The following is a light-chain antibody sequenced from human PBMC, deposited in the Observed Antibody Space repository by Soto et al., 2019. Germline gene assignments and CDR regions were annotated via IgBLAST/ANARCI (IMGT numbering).Light chain of an antibody. CDR1: KSVSSSF. CDR3: QQYGTSPLT. V-gene: IGKV3-20*01. CDR2: GAS. J-gene: IGKJ4*01. Sequence: EIVLTQSPGTLSLSPGERATLSCRASKSVSSSFLAWYQQKPGQAPRLLNYGASSSATGIPDRFSGSGSGTDLNLTISRMGQEDVAVNYCQQYGTSPLTFGGGTKVEIK.